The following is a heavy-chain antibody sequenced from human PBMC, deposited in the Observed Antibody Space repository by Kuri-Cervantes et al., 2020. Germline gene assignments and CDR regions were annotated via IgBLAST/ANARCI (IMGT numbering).Heavy chain of an antibody. CDR2: ISDSGANK. D-gene: IGHD6-19*01. Sequence: GESLKISCAASGFTFSSYAMSWVRQAPGKGLEWVSVISDSGANKYYADSVKGRFTISRDNSKNTLYLQMNSLRAEDTAVYYCAKPQAQYSSGWYYGFDYWGQGTLVTVSS. V-gene: IGHV3-23*01. CDR3: AKPQAQYSSGWYYGFDY. J-gene: IGHJ4*02. CDR1: GFTFSSYA.